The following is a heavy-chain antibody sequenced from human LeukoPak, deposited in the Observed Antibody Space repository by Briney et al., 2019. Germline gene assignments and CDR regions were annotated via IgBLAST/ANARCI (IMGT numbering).Heavy chain of an antibody. CDR1: GFIFRNYW. D-gene: IGHD5-18*01. CDR2: INQDGSEK. V-gene: IGHV3-7*01. CDR3: ARPGIQLWLSERYYFDY. Sequence: GGSLRLSCAASGFIFRNYWLAWVRQVPGKGLEWVANINQDGSEKYYVDSVKGRFTISRDNAKNSLYLQMNSLRAEDTAVYYCARPGIQLWLSERYYFDYWGQGTLVTVSS. J-gene: IGHJ4*02.